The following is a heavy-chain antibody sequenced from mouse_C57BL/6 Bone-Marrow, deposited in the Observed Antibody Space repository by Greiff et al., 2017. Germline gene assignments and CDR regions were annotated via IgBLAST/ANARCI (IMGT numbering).Heavy chain of an antibody. J-gene: IGHJ3*01. D-gene: IGHD2-5*01. V-gene: IGHV10-1*01. CDR2: IRSKSNNYAT. CDR1: GFSFNTYA. Sequence: EVHLVESGAGLVQPKASLKLSCAASGFSFNTYAMNWVRQAPGQGLEWVARIRSKSNNYATYYDDSVKDRFTISRADSASMLYLQMHNLTTEDTVIYYGVSSYYSNLASFAYWGQGTLVTVSA. CDR3: VSSYYSNLASFAY.